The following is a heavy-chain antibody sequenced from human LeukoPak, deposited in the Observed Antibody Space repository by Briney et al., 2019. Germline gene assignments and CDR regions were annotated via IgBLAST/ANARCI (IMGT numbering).Heavy chain of an antibody. J-gene: IGHJ4*02. Sequence: GRCLRLSSVASGFTFSSCGMHWVRQAPGRGLEWVAVISYDGGNKYYADSVKGRFTISRDNSKNTLYLQMNSLRAEDTAVYYCAKDGSYGFDYWGQGTLVTVSS. V-gene: IGHV3-30*18. CDR1: GFTFSSCG. CDR3: AKDGSYGFDY. CDR2: ISYDGGNK. D-gene: IGHD5-18*01.